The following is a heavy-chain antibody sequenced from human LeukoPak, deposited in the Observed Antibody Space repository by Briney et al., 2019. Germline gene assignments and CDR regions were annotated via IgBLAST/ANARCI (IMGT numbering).Heavy chain of an antibody. CDR1: GFTVSSNY. J-gene: IGHJ6*03. V-gene: IGHV3-53*01. CDR2: IYSGGST. CDR3: AKGGWLRRNSYMDV. D-gene: IGHD5-12*01. Sequence: HAGGSLRLSCAASGFTVSSNYMSWVRQAPGKGLEWVSIIYSGGSTFYADSVKGRFTISRDNSKNTLYLQMNSLRAEDTAVYYCAKGGWLRRNSYMDVWGKGTTVTISS.